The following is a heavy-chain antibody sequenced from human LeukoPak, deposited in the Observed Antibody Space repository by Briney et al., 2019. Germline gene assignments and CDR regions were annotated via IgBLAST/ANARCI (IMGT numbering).Heavy chain of an antibody. CDR2: IYYSGST. CDR1: GGSIRSYY. CDR3: AGVVEVPAATGLWFDP. Sequence: SETLSLTCTVSGGSIRSYYWSWIRQPPGKGLEWIGYIYYSGSTNYNPSLKSRVTTSEDTSKNQFSLKLSSVTAADTAVYYCAGVVEVPAATGLWFDPWGQGTLVTVFS. J-gene: IGHJ5*02. D-gene: IGHD2-2*01. V-gene: IGHV4-59*01.